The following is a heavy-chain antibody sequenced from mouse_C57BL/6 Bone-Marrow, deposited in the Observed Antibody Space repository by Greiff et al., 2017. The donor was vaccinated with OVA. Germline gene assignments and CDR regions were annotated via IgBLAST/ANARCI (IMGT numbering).Heavy chain of an antibody. J-gene: IGHJ3*01. CDR1: GYTFTSYW. V-gene: IGHV1-5*01. Sequence: EVQLQQSGTVLARPGASVKMSCKTSGYTFTSYWMHWVKQRPGQGLEWIGAIYPGNSDTSYNQKFKGKAKLTAVTSASTAYMELSSLTNEDSAVYYCTREPYYYGSSPGWFAYWGQGTLVTVSA. CDR3: TREPYYYGSSPGWFAY. CDR2: IYPGNSDT. D-gene: IGHD1-1*01.